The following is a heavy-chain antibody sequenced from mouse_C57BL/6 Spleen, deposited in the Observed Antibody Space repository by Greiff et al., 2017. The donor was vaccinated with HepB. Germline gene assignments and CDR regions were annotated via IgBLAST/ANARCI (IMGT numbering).Heavy chain of an antibody. Sequence: VQRVESGPGLVAPSQSLSITCTVSGFSFTSYAISWVRQPPGKGLEWLGVIWTGGGTNYNSALKSRLSISKDNSKSQVFLKMNSLQTDDTARYYCARMDPYYYGSSYSAMDYWGQGTSVTVSS. CDR1: GFSFTSYA. CDR2: IWTGGGT. J-gene: IGHJ4*01. CDR3: ARMDPYYYGSSYSAMDY. D-gene: IGHD1-1*01. V-gene: IGHV2-9-1*01.